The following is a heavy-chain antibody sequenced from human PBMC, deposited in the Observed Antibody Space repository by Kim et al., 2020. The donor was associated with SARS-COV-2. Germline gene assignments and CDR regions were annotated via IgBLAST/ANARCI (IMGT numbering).Heavy chain of an antibody. V-gene: IGHV4-59*08. CDR2: IYYSGST. Sequence: SETLSLTCTVSGGSISSYYWSWIRQPPGKGLEWIGYIYYSGSTNYNPSLKSRVTISVDTSKNQFSLKLSSVTAADTAVYYCARLPHSSSWYLGDYYYYYG. J-gene: IGHJ6*01. D-gene: IGHD6-13*01. CDR1: GGSISSYY. CDR3: ARLPHSSSWYLGDYYYYYG.